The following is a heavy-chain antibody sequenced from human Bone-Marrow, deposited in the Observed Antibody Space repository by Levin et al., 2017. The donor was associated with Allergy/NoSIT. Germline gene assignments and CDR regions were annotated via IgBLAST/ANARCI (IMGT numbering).Heavy chain of an antibody. J-gene: IGHJ6*02. D-gene: IGHD3-16*01. CDR2: ISGSGSGYSGIT. CDR1: GFTFSSHA. CDR3: AKTKGYGLGWGYGMDV. Sequence: AGGSLRLSCAASGFTFSSHAMNWVRQAPGKGLEWVSGISGSGSGYSGITYYVDSVKGRFTVSRDDSKNTLYLQMNSLRADDTALYYCAKTKGYGLGWGYGMDVWGRGTTVTVSS. V-gene: IGHV3-23*01.